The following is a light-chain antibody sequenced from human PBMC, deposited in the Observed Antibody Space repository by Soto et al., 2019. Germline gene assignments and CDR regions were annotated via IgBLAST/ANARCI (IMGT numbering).Light chain of an antibody. J-gene: IGLJ1*01. CDR3: SSYTTSNTRQIV. Sequence: VLNQPASVSGAPGQSITISRTGTSSDVVGYNYVSWYQHHPGKAPKLIIYDVTNRPSGVSNPFSGSKSGNTASLTISGLQPEDEADYYCSSYTTSNTRQIVFGTGTKVTVL. CDR1: SSDVVGYNY. V-gene: IGLV2-14*03. CDR2: DVT.